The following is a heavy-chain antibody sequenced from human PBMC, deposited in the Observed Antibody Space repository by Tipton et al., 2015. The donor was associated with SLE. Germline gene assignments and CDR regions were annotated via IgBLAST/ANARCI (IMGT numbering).Heavy chain of an antibody. V-gene: IGHV1-18*01. CDR1: GYTFISYG. D-gene: IGHD2-2*03. CDR2: ISGYNGNT. Sequence: QLVQSGAEVKKPGASVKVSCKASGYTFISYGISWVRRAPGQGLEWMGWISGYNGNTNYAEKLQGRVTMTTDSSTSPAYMELRSLRSDDTAVYYCARDGYCSSISCYPNWFDPWGPGTLVTVSS. J-gene: IGHJ5*02. CDR3: ARDGYCSSISCYPNWFDP.